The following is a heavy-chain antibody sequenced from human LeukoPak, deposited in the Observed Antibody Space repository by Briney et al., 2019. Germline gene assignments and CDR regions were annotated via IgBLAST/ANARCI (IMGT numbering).Heavy chain of an antibody. CDR3: ARDGRWINYYGGSSPV. Sequence: GGSLRLSCAASGFTFSSYETNWVRQAPGKGLEWVSYISSSGSTIYYADSVKGRFTVSRDNAKNSLFLQMNSLRVEDTGVYYCARDGRWINYYGGSSPVWGQGALVTVSS. CDR1: GFTFSSYE. D-gene: IGHD3-10*01. J-gene: IGHJ4*02. CDR2: ISSSGSTI. V-gene: IGHV3-48*03.